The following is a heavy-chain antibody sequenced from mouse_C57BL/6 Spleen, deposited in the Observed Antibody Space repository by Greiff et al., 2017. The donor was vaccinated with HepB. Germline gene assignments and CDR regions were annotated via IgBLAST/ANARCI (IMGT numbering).Heavy chain of an antibody. CDR2: IHPNSGST. J-gene: IGHJ2*01. V-gene: IGHV1-64*01. Sequence: VQLQQPGAELVKPGASVKLSCKASGYTFTSYWMHWVKQRPGQGLEWIGMIHPNSGSTNYNEKFKSKATLTVDKSSSTAYMQLSSLTSEDSAVYYCARERELRRPFDYWGQGTTLTVSS. CDR1: GYTFTSYW. CDR3: ARERELRRPFDY. D-gene: IGHD4-1*01.